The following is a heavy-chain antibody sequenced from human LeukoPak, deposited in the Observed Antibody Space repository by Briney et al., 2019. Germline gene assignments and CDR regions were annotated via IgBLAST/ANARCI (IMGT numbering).Heavy chain of an antibody. CDR1: GGSFSGYY. D-gene: IGHD5-12*01. V-gene: IGHV4-34*01. Sequence: SETLSLTCAVYGGSFSGYYWSWIRQPPGKGLEWIGEINHSGSTNYNPSLKSRVTISVDTSKNQFSLKLSSVTAADTAVYYCARGGEWLRLHNWFDPWGQGTLVTVSS. J-gene: IGHJ5*02. CDR3: ARGGEWLRLHNWFDP. CDR2: INHSGST.